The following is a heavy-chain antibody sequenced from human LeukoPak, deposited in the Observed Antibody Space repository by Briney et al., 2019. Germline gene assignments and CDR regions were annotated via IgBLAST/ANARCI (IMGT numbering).Heavy chain of an antibody. CDR3: ARESQEGYYYDNSGMDV. CDR1: GYTFTGYY. V-gene: IGHV1-2*02. J-gene: IGHJ6*04. CDR2: INPDGGDT. D-gene: IGHD3-22*01. Sequence: ASVKVSCKASGYTFTGYYIHWVRQAPGQGLEWMGWINPDGGDTNYAQKSQGRVTTTRDTSISTAYMELSRLRFDDTAVYYCARESQEGYYYDNSGMDVWGKGTTVTVSS.